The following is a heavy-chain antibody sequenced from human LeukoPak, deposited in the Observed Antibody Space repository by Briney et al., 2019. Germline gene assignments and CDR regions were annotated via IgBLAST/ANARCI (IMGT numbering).Heavy chain of an antibody. V-gene: IGHV3-48*03. J-gene: IGHJ4*02. CDR3: ARDMGYCSSSNCYTYYLDY. CDR2: ISGSGSSI. D-gene: IGHD2-2*01. CDR1: GFTFSTYG. Sequence: GGSLRLSCAASGFTFSTYGMHWVRQAPGKGLEWVSYISGSGSSIYYADSVKGRFTISRDNAKNSLYLQMNSLRGEDTAVYYCARDMGYCSSSNCYTYYLDYWGQGTLVTVSS.